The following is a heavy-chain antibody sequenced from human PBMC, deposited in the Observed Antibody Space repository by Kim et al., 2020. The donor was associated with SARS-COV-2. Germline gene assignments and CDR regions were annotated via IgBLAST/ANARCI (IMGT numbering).Heavy chain of an antibody. CDR1: GGSISSSSYY. J-gene: IGHJ4*02. V-gene: IGHV4-39*01. CDR2: IYYSGST. Sequence: SETLSLTCTVSGGSISSSSYYWGWIRQPPGKGLEWIGSIYYSGSTYYNPSLKSRVTISVDTSKNQFSLKLSSVTAADTAVYYCARHTAGYYWDIVATKTDYWGQGTLVTVSS. D-gene: IGHD5-12*01. CDR3: ARHTAGYYWDIVATKTDY.